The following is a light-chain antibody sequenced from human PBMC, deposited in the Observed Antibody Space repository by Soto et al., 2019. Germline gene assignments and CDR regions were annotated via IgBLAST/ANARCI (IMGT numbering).Light chain of an antibody. Sequence: QSVLTQPASVSWSPGQSITISCTGTSRDIGGYNYVSWYQQHPDKAPKQMNYEVSNRPPGISYRFSGAKSGNTASLNISGLQSDYESDYYCSSYTTITTLGYVFGTGTKLTVL. CDR1: SRDIGGYNY. CDR3: SSYTTITTLGYV. J-gene: IGLJ1*01. CDR2: EVS. V-gene: IGLV2-14*01.